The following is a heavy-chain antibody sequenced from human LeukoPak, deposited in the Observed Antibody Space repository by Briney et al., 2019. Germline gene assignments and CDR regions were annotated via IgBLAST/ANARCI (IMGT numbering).Heavy chain of an antibody. CDR1: GGSISSYY. V-gene: IGHV4-59*08. Sequence: SETLSLTCTVSGGSISSYYWSWIRQPPGKGLEWIGYIYYSGSTNYNPSLKSRVTISVDTSKNQFSLKLSSGTAADTAVYYCARRVNYDFWSGYPPRGGPAFDPWGQGTLVTVSS. D-gene: IGHD3-3*01. CDR3: ARRVNYDFWSGYPPRGGPAFDP. CDR2: IYYSGST. J-gene: IGHJ5*02.